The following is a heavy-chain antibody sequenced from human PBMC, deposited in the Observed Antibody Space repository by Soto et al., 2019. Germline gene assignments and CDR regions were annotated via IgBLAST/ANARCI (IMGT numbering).Heavy chain of an antibody. CDR1: GGSFSCYY. Sequence: SETLSLICAVYGGSFSCYYWSWIRQPPGKGLEWIGEINHSGSTNYNPSLKSRVTISVDTSKNQFSLKLSSVTAADTAVYYCARAAYYYGMDVWGQGTTVTVSS. J-gene: IGHJ6*02. V-gene: IGHV4-34*01. CDR3: ARAAYYYGMDV. CDR2: INHSGST.